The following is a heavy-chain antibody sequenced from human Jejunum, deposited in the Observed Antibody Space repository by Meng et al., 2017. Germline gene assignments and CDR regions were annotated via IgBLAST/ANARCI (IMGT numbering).Heavy chain of an antibody. D-gene: IGHD1-26*01. V-gene: IGHV4-61*08. CDR2: ANT. J-gene: IGHJ4*02. CDR3: ARDSMGSLDY. CDR1: GGSVGRAGYQ. Sequence: QVLRQESGPGLVRSSETLSLICTVSGGSVGRAGYQWGWIRQPPGRGLEWIGYANTNYNPSLKRRVTISLDTSRNLFSLSLTSVTAADTAVYYCARDSMGSLDYWGQGILVTVSS.